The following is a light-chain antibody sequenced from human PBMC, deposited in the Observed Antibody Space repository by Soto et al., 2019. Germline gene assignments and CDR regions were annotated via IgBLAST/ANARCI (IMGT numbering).Light chain of an antibody. CDR1: QRISSW. CDR3: QQYNSWT. Sequence: DIQMTQSPSTLSASVGDRVTITCRASQRISSWLAWYQQKPGKAPKLLSYKASSLESGVPSRFSGSGSGTEFTLTISSLQPDDFATYYCQQYNSWTFGQGTKVEIK. J-gene: IGKJ1*01. CDR2: KAS. V-gene: IGKV1-5*03.